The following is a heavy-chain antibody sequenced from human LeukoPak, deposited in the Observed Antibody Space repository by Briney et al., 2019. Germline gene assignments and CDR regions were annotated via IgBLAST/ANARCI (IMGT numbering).Heavy chain of an antibody. Sequence: GGSLRLSCAASGFTFTSYGMHWVRQAPGKGLEWVAVIWYDGSNKYYADSVKGRFTISRDNSKNTLYLQMNSLRAEDTAVYYCARGGYCSGGNCYHDYWGRGTLVTVSS. CDR1: GFTFTSYG. CDR2: IWYDGSNK. V-gene: IGHV3-33*01. D-gene: IGHD2-15*01. CDR3: ARGGYCSGGNCYHDY. J-gene: IGHJ4*02.